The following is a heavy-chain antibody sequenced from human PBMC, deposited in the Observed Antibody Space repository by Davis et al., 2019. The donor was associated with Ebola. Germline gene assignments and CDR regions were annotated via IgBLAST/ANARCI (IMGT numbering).Heavy chain of an antibody. J-gene: IGHJ4*02. Sequence: SETLSLTCAVSGGSISSGGYSWSWIRQPPGKGLEWIGYIYHSGSTYYNPSLKSRVTISVDRSKNQFSLKLSSVTAADTAVYYCARRHCSSGSCPLDYWGQGTLVTVSS. V-gene: IGHV4-30-2*01. CDR1: GGSISSGGYS. D-gene: IGHD2-15*01. CDR3: ARRHCSSGSCPLDY. CDR2: IYHSGST.